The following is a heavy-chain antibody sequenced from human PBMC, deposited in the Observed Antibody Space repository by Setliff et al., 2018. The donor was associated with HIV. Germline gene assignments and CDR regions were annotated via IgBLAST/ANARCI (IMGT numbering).Heavy chain of an antibody. V-gene: IGHV3-33*08. D-gene: IGHD3-3*01. J-gene: IGHJ5*02. CDR2: IWDDGSNN. Sequence: GGSLRLSCAASGFTFSSYGMHWVRQAPGKGLEWVALIWDDGSNNYYADSVKGRFTVSRDNSKNTLYLQMNSLRAEDTAVYYCARNLIRSSYFGVLSNWFDTWGQGTLVTVSS. CDR3: ARNLIRSSYFGVLSNWFDT. CDR1: GFTFSSYG.